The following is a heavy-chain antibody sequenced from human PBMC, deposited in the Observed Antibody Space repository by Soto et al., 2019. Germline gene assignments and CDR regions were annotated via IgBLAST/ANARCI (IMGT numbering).Heavy chain of an antibody. CDR3: AKETYSYVSRYFDY. J-gene: IGHJ4*02. CDR2: ISYDGSNK. V-gene: IGHV3-30*18. CDR1: GFTFSTYD. Sequence: QVQLVESGGGVVQPGRSLRLSCAASGFTFSTYDMHWVRQAPGKGLEWVAVISYDGSNKYYADSVKGRFTISRDNSKNTLYLQMNSLRAEDTAVYYCAKETYSYVSRYFDYWGQGTLVTVSS. D-gene: IGHD5-18*01.